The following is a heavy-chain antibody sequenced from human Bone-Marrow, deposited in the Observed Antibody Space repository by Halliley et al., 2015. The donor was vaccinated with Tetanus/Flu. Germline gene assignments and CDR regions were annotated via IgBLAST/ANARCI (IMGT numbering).Heavy chain of an antibody. Sequence: QLVQSGAEVKKPGASVRVSCKASGYTFTTFAISWVRQAPGQGLEWMGRINTYNGDTKYAQGLQGRVTMTTDTSTSTAYMELRSLRSDVTAIYYCARDLTWGYFDYWGQGILVTVSS. CDR1: GYTFTTFA. CDR3: ARDLTWGYFDY. J-gene: IGHJ4*02. CDR2: INTYNGDT. V-gene: IGHV1-18*01. D-gene: IGHD1-26*01.